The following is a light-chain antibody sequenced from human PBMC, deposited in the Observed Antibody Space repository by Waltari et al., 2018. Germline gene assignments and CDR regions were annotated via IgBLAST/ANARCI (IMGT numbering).Light chain of an antibody. Sequence: QAGLTQPPPVSKGLRQTATRTRTGNSKNVGNQGAAWLQPQHGQPSKLLSDRNNNRPSWISARFTAARSGDTGSLTIGGPLPEDEGDCPCSAWDRHLSAWVFGGGTRLTVL. CDR2: RNN. J-gene: IGLJ3*02. CDR1: SKNVGNQG. CDR3: SAWDRHLSAWV. V-gene: IGLV10-54*04.